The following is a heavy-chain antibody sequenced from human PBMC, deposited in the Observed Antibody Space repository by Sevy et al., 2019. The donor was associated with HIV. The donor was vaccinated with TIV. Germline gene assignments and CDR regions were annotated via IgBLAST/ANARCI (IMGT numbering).Heavy chain of an antibody. CDR3: ARDEGVVVVAATVFDY. CDR2: ISAYNGNT. V-gene: IGHV1-18*01. CDR1: GYTFTSYG. D-gene: IGHD2-15*01. Sequence: ASVKVPCKASGYTFTSYGISWVRQAPGQGLEWMGWISAYNGNTNYAQKLQGRVTMTTDTSTSTAYMELRSLRSDDTAVYYCARDEGVVVVAATVFDYWGQGTLVTVSS. J-gene: IGHJ4*02.